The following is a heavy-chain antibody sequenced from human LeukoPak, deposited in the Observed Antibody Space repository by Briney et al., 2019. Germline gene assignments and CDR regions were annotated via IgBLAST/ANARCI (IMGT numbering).Heavy chain of an antibody. D-gene: IGHD3-10*01. J-gene: IGHJ3*02. CDR1: GGTSSSYA. Sequence: ASVKVSCKASGGTSSSYAISWVRQAPGQGLEWMGGIIPIFGTANYAQKFQGRVTITADESTSTAYMELSSLRSEDTAVYYCARDGYYGSGPLWGSAFDIWGQGTMVTVSS. CDR3: ARDGYYGSGPLWGSAFDI. V-gene: IGHV1-69*13. CDR2: IIPIFGTA.